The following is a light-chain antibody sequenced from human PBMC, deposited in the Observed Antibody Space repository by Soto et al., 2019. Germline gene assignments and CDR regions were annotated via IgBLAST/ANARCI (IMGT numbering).Light chain of an antibody. CDR1: QSISSY. Sequence: DIQITQSPSSLSASVGDRVAITSRASQSISSYLNWYQXKXWXASKLLIYAASSFQSGVPSRFSGSGSGTDFTLTISSLQPEDFATYFCQQSYSTLTFGGGTKVDIK. CDR3: QQSYSTLT. CDR2: AAS. V-gene: IGKV1-39*01. J-gene: IGKJ4*01.